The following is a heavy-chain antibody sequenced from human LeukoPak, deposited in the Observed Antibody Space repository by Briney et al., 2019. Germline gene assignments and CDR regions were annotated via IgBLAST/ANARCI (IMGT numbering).Heavy chain of an antibody. J-gene: IGHJ4*02. V-gene: IGHV1-2*02. CDR2: INPDSGDT. CDR3: ARVRDYYDTSAYYFVY. Sequence: ASVKVSCEASGYVFTGYYMHWVRQAPGQGLEWMGWINPDSGDTNYAQKFQGRVTMTRDTSISTVYMGLRRLRSDDTAVYYCARVRDYYDTSAYYFVYWGQGTLVTVSS. CDR1: GYVFTGYY. D-gene: IGHD3-22*01.